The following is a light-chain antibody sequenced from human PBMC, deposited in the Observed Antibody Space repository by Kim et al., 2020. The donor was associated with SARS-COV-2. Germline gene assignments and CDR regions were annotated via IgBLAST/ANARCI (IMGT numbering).Light chain of an antibody. V-gene: IGLV10-54*01. CDR3: SAWDTGLNGYV. CDR1: TNNVCNRR. CDR2: RDN. Sequence: ATHPPTENTNNVCNRRPAWLQQRQGHPPSLLSYRDNNRPSGVSERFSASRSGNTASLTITGRQPEDEADYYCSAWDTGLNGYVFGTGTKVTVL. J-gene: IGLJ1*01.